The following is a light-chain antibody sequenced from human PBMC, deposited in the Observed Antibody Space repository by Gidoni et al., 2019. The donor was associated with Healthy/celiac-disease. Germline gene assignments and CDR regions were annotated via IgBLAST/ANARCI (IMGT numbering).Light chain of an antibody. CDR2: SNN. CDR3: AAWDDSLNGPV. Sequence: QSVLTHPPSASGTPGQRVTISCSGSSSNIGSNTVTWYQQLPGTAPKLRIYSNNQRPSGVPDRFSGSKSGTSASLAISGLQSEDEADYYCAAWDDSLNGPVFGGGTKLTVL. J-gene: IGLJ2*01. CDR1: SSNIGSNT. V-gene: IGLV1-44*01.